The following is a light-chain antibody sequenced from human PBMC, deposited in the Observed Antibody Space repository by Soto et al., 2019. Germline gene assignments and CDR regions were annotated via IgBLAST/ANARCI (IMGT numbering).Light chain of an antibody. CDR1: QAINTY. CDR2: LAS. CDR3: QQSHSSPPT. Sequence: DIQMTQSPSSLSVSVGDAITITCRASQAINTYLSWFQQKPGKAPKLLIYLASSLETGVPSRFSGSGSGTNFTLTISSLQPEDFSTYYCQQSHSSPPTFGQGTRVEIK. V-gene: IGKV1-39*01. J-gene: IGKJ1*01.